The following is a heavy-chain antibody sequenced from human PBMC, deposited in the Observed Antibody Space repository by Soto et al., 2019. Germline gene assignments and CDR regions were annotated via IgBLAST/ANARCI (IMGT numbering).Heavy chain of an antibody. CDR1: GDSISISY. Sequence: SETLSLTCSVSGDSISISYWSWIRQPAEKRPEWIGRIHSTGSSNYNPSLRSRVTMSVDTSKNQFYLKLTSVTAADTAVYYCARNLWFGEKRSRWWFDPWGQGTLVTVSS. CDR2: IHSTGSS. CDR3: ARNLWFGEKRSRWWFDP. D-gene: IGHD3-10*01. V-gene: IGHV4-4*07. J-gene: IGHJ5*02.